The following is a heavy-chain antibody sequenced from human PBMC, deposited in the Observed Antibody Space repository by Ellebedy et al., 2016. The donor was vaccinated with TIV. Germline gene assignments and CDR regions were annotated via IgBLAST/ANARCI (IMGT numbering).Heavy chain of an antibody. CDR3: ATEKYSYGFGPNWFDP. Sequence: AASVKVSCKVSGYTLTELSMHWVRQAPGKGLEWMGGFDPEDDKTIYAEKFKGRVTTTEDTSTDTAYMELSSLRSEDTAVYYCATEKYSYGFGPNWFDPWGQGTLVTVSS. CDR1: GYTLTELS. CDR2: FDPEDDKT. V-gene: IGHV1-24*01. D-gene: IGHD5-18*01. J-gene: IGHJ5*02.